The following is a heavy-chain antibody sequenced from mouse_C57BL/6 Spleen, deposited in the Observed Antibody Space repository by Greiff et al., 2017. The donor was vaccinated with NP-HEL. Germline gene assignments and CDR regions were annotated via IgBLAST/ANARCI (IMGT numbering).Heavy chain of an antibody. CDR1: GYSITSGYY. Sequence: DVQLQESGPGLVKPSQSLSLTCSVTGYSITSGYYWNWIRQFPGNKLEWMGYISYDGSNNYNPSLKNRISITRDTSKNQFFLKLNSVTTEDTATYYCARGDYSNFMDYWGQGTSVTVSS. CDR2: ISYDGSN. CDR3: ARGDYSNFMDY. V-gene: IGHV3-6*01. D-gene: IGHD2-5*01. J-gene: IGHJ4*01.